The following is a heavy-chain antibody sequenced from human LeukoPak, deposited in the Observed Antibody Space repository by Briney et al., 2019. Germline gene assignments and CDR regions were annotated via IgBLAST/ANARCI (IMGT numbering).Heavy chain of an antibody. Sequence: GGSLRLSCAASGFTFSSYSMNWIRQAPGKGLEWVSSVSSSTSYIYYADSVKGRFTISKDNAKNSLYLQMNSLRAEDTAVYYCARAGGSTVSHSDYWGQGTLVTVSS. CDR2: VSSSTSYI. CDR1: GFTFSSYS. V-gene: IGHV3-21*01. CDR3: ARAGGSTVSHSDY. J-gene: IGHJ4*02. D-gene: IGHD4-17*01.